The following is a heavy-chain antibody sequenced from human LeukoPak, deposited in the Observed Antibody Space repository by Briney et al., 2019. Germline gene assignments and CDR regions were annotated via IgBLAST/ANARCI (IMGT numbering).Heavy chain of an antibody. D-gene: IGHD1-26*01. CDR2: ISSSSDTI. CDR1: GFTFSDYY. CDR3: ASGMRVGPNI. Sequence: GGSLRLSCAASGFTFSDYYMSWIRQAPGKGLEWISYISSSSDTIYYADSVKGRFTISRDNAKNSLFLQMNSLRAEDTAVYYCASGMRVGPNIWGQGTLVTVSS. V-gene: IGHV3-11*04. J-gene: IGHJ4*02.